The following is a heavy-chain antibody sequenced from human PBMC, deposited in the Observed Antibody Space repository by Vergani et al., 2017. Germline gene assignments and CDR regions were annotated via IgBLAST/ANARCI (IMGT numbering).Heavy chain of an antibody. CDR1: NDSVYSTIYY. V-gene: IGHV4-39*01. CDR2: IFRSGST. CDR3: ATLNTGMVPYYFDF. D-gene: IGHD5-18*01. J-gene: IGHJ4*02. Sequence: QVQLQESGPGLVKASETLSLTCTVSNDSVYSTIYYWAWIRQPPGKGLEWIGSIFRSGSTYYSPSLKSRVTISIDTSKNQFFLKFTSVTAADTAVYFCATLNTGMVPYYFDFWGQGILVTVSS.